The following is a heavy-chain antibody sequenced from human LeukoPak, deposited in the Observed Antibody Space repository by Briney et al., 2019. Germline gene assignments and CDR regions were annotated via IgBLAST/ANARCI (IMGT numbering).Heavy chain of an antibody. CDR1: GFTFSSFW. CDR3: ARQSGSTWYLDY. Sequence: GGSLRLSCADSGFTFSSFWMSWVRQAPEKGLEWVANIKPDGSEKHYVDSVKGRVTISRDNAKNSLYLQMNSLRAEDTAVYYCARQSGSTWYLDYWGQGTLVTVSS. V-gene: IGHV3-7*02. CDR2: IKPDGSEK. J-gene: IGHJ4*02. D-gene: IGHD3-10*01.